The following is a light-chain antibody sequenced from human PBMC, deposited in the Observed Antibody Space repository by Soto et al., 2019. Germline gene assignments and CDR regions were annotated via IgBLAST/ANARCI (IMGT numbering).Light chain of an antibody. CDR1: QSISNY. V-gene: IGKV1-27*01. Sequence: EIEMTQSPAALSASVGERVTISCRASQSISNYLAWYQQKPGKAPKLLIYDASTLHSGVPSRFSGSGSGTDFTLTISSLQSEDVATYYCQKYNNAPHTFGQGTKLEIK. CDR2: DAS. J-gene: IGKJ2*01. CDR3: QKYNNAPHT.